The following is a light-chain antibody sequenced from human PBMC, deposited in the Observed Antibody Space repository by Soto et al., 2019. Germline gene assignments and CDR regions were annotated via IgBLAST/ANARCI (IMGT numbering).Light chain of an antibody. Sequence: DIVLTQSPGTLSLSPGERATLSCRASQSVSSSHLAWYQQKPGQAPRLLIYGASVRATGIPDRFSGSGSATDFTLTISRQEPEDLAVYYCQQFGRSPWTFGQGTKVEIK. J-gene: IGKJ1*01. CDR2: GAS. V-gene: IGKV3-20*01. CDR1: QSVSSSH. CDR3: QQFGRSPWT.